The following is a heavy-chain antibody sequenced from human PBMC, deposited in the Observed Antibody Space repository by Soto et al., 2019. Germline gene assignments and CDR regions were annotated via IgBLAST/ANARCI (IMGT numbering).Heavy chain of an antibody. CDR2: IIPILGIA. J-gene: IGHJ3*02. V-gene: IGHV1-69*02. Sequence: QVQLVQSGAEVKKPGSSVKVSCKASGGTFSSYTISWVRQAPGQGLEWMGRIIPILGIANYAQKFQGRVTITADKSTSTAYMELSSLRSGDTAVYYCARRGDYGDYPSPHDAFDIWGQGTMVTVSS. CDR1: GGTFSSYT. CDR3: ARRGDYGDYPSPHDAFDI. D-gene: IGHD4-17*01.